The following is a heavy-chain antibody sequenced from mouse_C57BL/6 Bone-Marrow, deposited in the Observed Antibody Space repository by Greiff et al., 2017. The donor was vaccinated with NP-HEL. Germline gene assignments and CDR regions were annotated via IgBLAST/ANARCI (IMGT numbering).Heavy chain of an antibody. J-gene: IGHJ4*01. V-gene: IGHV7-3*01. Sequence: EVHLVESGGGLVQPGGSLSLSCAASGFTFTDYYMSWVRQPPGKALEWVGFIRNKANGYTIEYSASVKGRFTSSRDNSQSILYLQMNALRAEDRATYYCARSIYYDYADDPFYGMDYWGQGTSVTVSS. CDR2: IRNKANGYTI. CDR1: GFTFTDYY. D-gene: IGHD2-4*01. CDR3: ARSIYYDYADDPFYGMDY.